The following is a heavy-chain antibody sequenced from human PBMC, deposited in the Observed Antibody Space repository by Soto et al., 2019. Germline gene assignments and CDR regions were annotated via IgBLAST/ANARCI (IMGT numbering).Heavy chain of an antibody. J-gene: IGHJ4*02. CDR3: ARDSLYGNDSSTCH. D-gene: IGHD6-13*01. CDR1: GFTFSTYS. CDR2: ISSSSTYI. V-gene: IGHV3-21*01. Sequence: GESLKISCAASGFTFSTYSMNWVRQAPGKGLEWVSSISSSSTYIYYANSVKGRFTISRDNARNSLYLQMNSLRAEDTAIYYCARDSLYGNDSSTCHWGQGALVTVSS.